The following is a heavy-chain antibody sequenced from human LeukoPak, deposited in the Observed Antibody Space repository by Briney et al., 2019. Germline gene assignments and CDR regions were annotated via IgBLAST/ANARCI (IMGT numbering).Heavy chain of an antibody. Sequence: SETLSLTCTVSGGSISSSSYFWGWIRQPPGKGLEWIGSIYYSGSTYYNPSLKSRVTISLDTSKNQFSLKMSSVTAADTAVYHCARHLSGTTTAHYFDLWGQGTLVTVSS. CDR2: IYYSGST. D-gene: IGHD4-17*01. CDR1: GGSISSSSYF. CDR3: ARHLSGTTTAHYFDL. V-gene: IGHV4-39*01. J-gene: IGHJ4*02.